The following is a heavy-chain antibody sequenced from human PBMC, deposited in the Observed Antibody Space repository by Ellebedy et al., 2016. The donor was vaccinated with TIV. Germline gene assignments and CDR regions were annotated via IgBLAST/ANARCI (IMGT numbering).Heavy chain of an antibody. CDR3: ARLGVVVAATRYYYYYMDV. J-gene: IGHJ6*03. D-gene: IGHD2-15*01. Sequence: GGSLRLSXAASGFTFSNYAMSWVRQVPGKGLEWVSAISGSGGSTYYADSVKGRFTISRDNAKNSLYLQMNSLRDEDTAVYYCARLGVVVAATRYYYYYMDVWGKGTTVTVSS. V-gene: IGHV3-23*01. CDR2: ISGSGGST. CDR1: GFTFSNYA.